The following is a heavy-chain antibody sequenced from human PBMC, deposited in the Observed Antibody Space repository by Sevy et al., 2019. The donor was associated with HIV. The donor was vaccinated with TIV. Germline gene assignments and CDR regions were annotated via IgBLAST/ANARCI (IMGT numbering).Heavy chain of an antibody. CDR2: IHYTGTT. CDR1: GASISTTDYY. V-gene: IGHV4-30-4*01. CDR3: ARGVGGPGVMISFGGVKYGFDF. D-gene: IGHD3-16*01. J-gene: IGHJ3*01. Sequence: TLSLTCTVSGASISTTDYYWSWIRQPPGKGLEWIGYIHYTGTTYYNPSLKSRLSRISVDTSRNQFSLKLSSVTAADTAVYYCARGVGGPGVMISFGGVKYGFDFWGQGIMVTVSS.